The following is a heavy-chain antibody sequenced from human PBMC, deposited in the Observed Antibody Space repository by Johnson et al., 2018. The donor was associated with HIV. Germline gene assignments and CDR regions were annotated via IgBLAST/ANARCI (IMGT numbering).Heavy chain of an antibody. D-gene: IGHD3-3*01. CDR3: ARGSYDFWSGYYTGHDAFDI. CDR2: ISYDGSNK. CDR1: GFTFSSYA. J-gene: IGHJ3*02. Sequence: QEQLVESGGGVVQPGRSLRLSCAASGFTFSSYAMHWVRQAPGKGLEWVAVISYDGSNKSYADSVQGRLTISSDNSKNTLYLQMNSLRPEETAVYYFARGSYDFWSGYYTGHDAFDIWGQGTMFTVSS. V-gene: IGHV3-30*04.